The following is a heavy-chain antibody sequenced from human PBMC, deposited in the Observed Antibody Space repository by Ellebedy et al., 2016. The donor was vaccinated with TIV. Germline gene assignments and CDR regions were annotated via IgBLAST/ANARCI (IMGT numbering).Heavy chain of an antibody. V-gene: IGHV5-10-1*01. CDR2: IDPSDSYT. CDR1: GDSFTSYW. Sequence: KVSXXGSGDSFTSYWITWVRQVPGKGLEWMGRIDPSDSYTSYSPSFQGHVTISVDKPSSTAYLQWSTLKASDTAVYDCARPDKGFWVGTNYHYAMDVWGQGTTVTVSS. CDR3: ARPDKGFWVGTNYHYAMDV. D-gene: IGHD2-8*01. J-gene: IGHJ6*02.